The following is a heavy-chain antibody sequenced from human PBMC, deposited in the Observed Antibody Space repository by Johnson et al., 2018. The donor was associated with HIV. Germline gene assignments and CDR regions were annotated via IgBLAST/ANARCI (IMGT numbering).Heavy chain of an antibody. CDR3: ARDEGYCTGGVCSDAFDI. Sequence: VQLVESGGGVVRPGGSLRLSCAASGFTFDDYGMSWVRQAPGKGLEWVSGINWNGGSTGYVDSVKGRFTISRDNAKNSLYLQMNSLRAGDTALYYCARDEGYCTGGVCSDAFDIWCQGTMVTVSS. CDR2: INWNGGST. J-gene: IGHJ3*02. D-gene: IGHD2-8*02. CDR1: GFTFDDYG. V-gene: IGHV3-20*04.